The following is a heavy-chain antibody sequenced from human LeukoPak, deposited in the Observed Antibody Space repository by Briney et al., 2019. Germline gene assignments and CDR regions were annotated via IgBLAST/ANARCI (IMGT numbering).Heavy chain of an antibody. V-gene: IGHV3-53*01. CDR3: AREGFSNDYEA. CDR1: GFTVGSSR. J-gene: IGHJ5*02. D-gene: IGHD3-22*01. Sequence: GGSLRLSCAASGFTVGSSRRMSWVRQAPGKGLQWVSTIYSDDNTNYADSVKGRFTISRDHSKNTLDLQMNSLRVEDTAVYYCAREGFSNDYEAWGQGILVTVSS. CDR2: IYSDDNT.